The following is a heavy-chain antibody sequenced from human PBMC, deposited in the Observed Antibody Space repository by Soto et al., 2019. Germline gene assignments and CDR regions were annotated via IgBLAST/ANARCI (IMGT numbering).Heavy chain of an antibody. J-gene: IGHJ4*02. CDR3: ARGPNPMAGAFDY. CDR1: GGSFSGYY. D-gene: IGHD6-19*01. Sequence: QVQLQQWGAGLLKPSETLSLTCAVYGGSFSGYYWSWIRQPPGKGLEWIGEINHSGSTNYNPSLKSRVTISVDTSKNQFSLKLSSVTAADTAVYYCARGPNPMAGAFDYWGQGTLVTVSS. CDR2: INHSGST. V-gene: IGHV4-34*01.